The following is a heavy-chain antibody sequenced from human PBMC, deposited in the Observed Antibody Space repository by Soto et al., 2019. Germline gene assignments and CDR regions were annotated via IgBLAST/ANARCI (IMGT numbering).Heavy chain of an antibody. CDR1: GYTLTELS. CDR3: ATDRTGLVAATRRFDY. D-gene: IGHD2-15*01. V-gene: IGHV1-24*01. Sequence: ASVKVSCKVSGYTLTELSMHWVRQAPGKGLEWMGGFDPEDGETIYAQKFQGRVTMTEDTSTDTAYMELSSLRSEDTAVYYCATDRTGLVAATRRFDYWGQGTLVTSPQ. CDR2: FDPEDGET. J-gene: IGHJ4*02.